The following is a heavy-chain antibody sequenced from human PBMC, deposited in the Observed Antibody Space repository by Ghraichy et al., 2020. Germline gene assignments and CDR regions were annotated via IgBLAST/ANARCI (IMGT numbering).Heavy chain of an antibody. D-gene: IGHD3-10*01. J-gene: IGHJ4*02. V-gene: IGHV3-7*03. CDR2: INQDASNS. Sequence: GGSLRLSCVASGFTFSTYWMGWVRQAPGKGLEWVGNINQDASNSHCVDSVKGRFTISRDNAKNSLYLQMNSLRVEETAVYYCARSTYHSDSGCYYSHYWGQGTLVTVSS. CDR1: GFTFSTYW. CDR3: ARSTYHSDSGCYYSHY.